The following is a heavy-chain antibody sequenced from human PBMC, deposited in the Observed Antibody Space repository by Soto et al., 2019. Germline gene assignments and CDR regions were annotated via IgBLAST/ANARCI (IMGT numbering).Heavy chain of an antibody. CDR1: GFTFSSYG. J-gene: IGHJ6*02. V-gene: IGHV3-30*18. CDR3: AKGRRARDIVATSVGGRDYYYYGMDV. D-gene: IGHD5-12*01. CDR2: ISYDGSNK. Sequence: GGSLRLSCAASGFTFSSYGMHWVRQAPGKGLEWVAVISYDGSNKYYADSVKGRFTISRDNSKNTLYLQMNSLRAEDTAVYYCAKGRRARDIVATSVGGRDYYYYGMDVWGQGTTVTVSS.